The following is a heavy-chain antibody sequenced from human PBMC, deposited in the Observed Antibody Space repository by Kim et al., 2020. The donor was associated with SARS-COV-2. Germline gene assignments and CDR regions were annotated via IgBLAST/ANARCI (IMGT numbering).Heavy chain of an antibody. CDR1: GFTFSSYS. V-gene: IGHV3-21*01. Sequence: GGSLRLSCAASGFTFSSYSMNWVRQAPGKGLEWVSSISSSSSYIYYADSVKGRFTISRDNAKNSLYLQMNSLRAEDTAVYYCARDRYYGDYPLYWYFDLWGRGTLVTVSS. J-gene: IGHJ2*01. CDR2: ISSSSSYI. D-gene: IGHD4-17*01. CDR3: ARDRYYGDYPLYWYFDL.